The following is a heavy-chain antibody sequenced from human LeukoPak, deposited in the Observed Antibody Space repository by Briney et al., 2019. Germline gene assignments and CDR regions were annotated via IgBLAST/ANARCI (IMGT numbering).Heavy chain of an antibody. CDR2: SHSSGRT. Sequence: PSETLSLTCSVSGDSISNYHWSWIRQPAGKGLEWIGQSHSSGRTNYNPPLESRVTVSIDTPENKFSLTIRSVAAADTAIYYCARRDITSGWSFNYWGQGILVIVS. CDR1: GDSISNYH. D-gene: IGHD6-19*01. CDR3: ARRDITSGWSFNY. V-gene: IGHV4-4*07. J-gene: IGHJ4*02.